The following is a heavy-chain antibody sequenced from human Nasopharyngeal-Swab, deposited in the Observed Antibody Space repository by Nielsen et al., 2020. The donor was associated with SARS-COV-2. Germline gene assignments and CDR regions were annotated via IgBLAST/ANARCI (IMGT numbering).Heavy chain of an antibody. Sequence: GESLKISCAASGFSLSTYWMTWVRQAPGKGLEWVANIKQDGSEKYYVDSVKCRFTVSRDNPKNLLYLQVNSLRAEDTAVYYCARQGVFVPAYFHQYYMDVWGKGTTVTVSS. CDR3: ARQGVFVPAYFHQYYMDV. V-gene: IGHV3-7*03. CDR1: GFSLSTYW. J-gene: IGHJ6*03. CDR2: IKQDGSEK. D-gene: IGHD3-16*02.